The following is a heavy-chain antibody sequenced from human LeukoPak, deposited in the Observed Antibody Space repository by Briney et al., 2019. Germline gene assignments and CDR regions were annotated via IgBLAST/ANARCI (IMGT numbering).Heavy chain of an antibody. J-gene: IGHJ6*02. V-gene: IGHV3-66*04. CDR2: AYSDGNT. D-gene: IGHD6-19*01. Sequence: GGSLRLSCAASGITVNSTYISWVRQAPGKGLEWVSVAYSDGNTYNAGSVKGRFTISRDNSKNTLFLQMNSLRAEDTAVYYCARLFGSGWPGYFYYAMDVWGQGTTVAVSS. CDR3: ARLFGSGWPGYFYYAMDV. CDR1: GITVNSTY.